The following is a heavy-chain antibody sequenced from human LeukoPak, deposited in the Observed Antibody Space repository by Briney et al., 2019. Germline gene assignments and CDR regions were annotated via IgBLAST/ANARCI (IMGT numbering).Heavy chain of an antibody. CDR2: INHSGST. Sequence: PSETLSLTCAVYGGSFSGYYWSWIRQPPGKGLEWIGEINHSGSTNYNPSLKSQVTISVDTSKNQFSLKLSSVTAADTAVYYCARGPSRITIFGVVITRHAFDIWGQGTMVTVSS. D-gene: IGHD3-3*01. J-gene: IGHJ3*02. CDR1: GGSFSGYY. CDR3: ARGPSRITIFGVVITRHAFDI. V-gene: IGHV4-34*01.